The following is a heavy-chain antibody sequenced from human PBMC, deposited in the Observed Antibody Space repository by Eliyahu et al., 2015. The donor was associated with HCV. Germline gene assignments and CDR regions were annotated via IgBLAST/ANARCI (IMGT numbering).Heavy chain of an antibody. D-gene: IGHD3-10*01. CDR3: ARDPEAMVRGTPRYYYGMDV. V-gene: IGHV3-21*01. J-gene: IGHJ6*02. CDR1: GFTFSSYS. CDR2: ISSSSSYI. Sequence: EVQLVESGGGLVKPGGSLRLSCAASGFTFSSYSMXWVRQAPGKGLGWVSSISSSSSYIYYADSVKGRFTISRDNAKNSLYLQMNSLRAEDTAVYYCARDPEAMVRGTPRYYYGMDVWGQGTTVTVSS.